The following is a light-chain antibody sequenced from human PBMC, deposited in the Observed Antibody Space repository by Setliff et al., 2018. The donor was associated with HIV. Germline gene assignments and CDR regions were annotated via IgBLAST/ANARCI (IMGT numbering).Light chain of an antibody. V-gene: IGLV2-23*02. CDR1: SSDVGSYNL. Sequence: QSVLAQPASVSGSPGQSITLSCTGTSSDVGSYNLVSWYQHHPGKAPKLIIYDVSQRPSGVSSRFSGSKSGNTASLTISGLQAEDQADYYCCSYTSSLTYVFGTGTKVTVL. J-gene: IGLJ1*01. CDR2: DVS. CDR3: CSYTSSLTYV.